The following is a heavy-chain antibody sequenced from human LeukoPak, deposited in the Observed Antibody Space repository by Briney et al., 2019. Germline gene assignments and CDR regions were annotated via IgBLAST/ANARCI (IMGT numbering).Heavy chain of an antibody. V-gene: IGHV4-61*02. J-gene: IGHJ4*02. CDR3: ARDPMDGFGFYDY. D-gene: IGHD3-10*01. CDR2: VHASGSI. CDR1: GGSISSGGYH. Sequence: SQTLSLTCTVSGGSISSGGYHWSWFRQPAGKGVQWIGRVHASGSINYNPSLKSRVTISVDTSRTQFSLKVTSMTAADTAVYYCARDPMDGFGFYDYWGQGTLVTVSS.